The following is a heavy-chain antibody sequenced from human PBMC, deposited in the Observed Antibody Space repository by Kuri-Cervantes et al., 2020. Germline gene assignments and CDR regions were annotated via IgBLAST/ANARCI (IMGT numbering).Heavy chain of an antibody. Sequence: GGSLRLSCTVSGGSISSSTYFWGWIRQPPGKGLEWVGNIKQDGSEKYYVDSVKGRFTISRDNAKNSVYLQMNSLRVEDTAVYFCARGWSGLTYWGQGTLVTVSS. D-gene: IGHD3-3*01. V-gene: IGHV3-7*01. CDR2: IKQDGSEK. CDR3: ARGWSGLTY. J-gene: IGHJ4*02. CDR1: GGSISSSTYF.